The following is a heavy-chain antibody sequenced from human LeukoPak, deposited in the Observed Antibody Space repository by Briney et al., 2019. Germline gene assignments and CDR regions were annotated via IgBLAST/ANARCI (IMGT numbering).Heavy chain of an antibody. V-gene: IGHV1-18*01. Sequence: ASVKVSCKASGYTFTSYGISWVRQAPGQGLEWMGWISAYNGNTNYAQKLQGRVTMTTDTSTSTAYTELRSLRSDDTAVYYCARDELLWFGERSTFDYWGQGTLVTVSS. CDR1: GYTFTSYG. D-gene: IGHD3-10*01. CDR3: ARDELLWFGERSTFDY. J-gene: IGHJ4*02. CDR2: ISAYNGNT.